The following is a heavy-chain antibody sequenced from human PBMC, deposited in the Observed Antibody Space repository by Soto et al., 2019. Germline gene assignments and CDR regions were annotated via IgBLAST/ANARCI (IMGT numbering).Heavy chain of an antibody. J-gene: IGHJ6*02. CDR2: ISLYTGNT. D-gene: IGHD3-16*01. Sequence: QVQLVQSGDEEKKPGASVKVSCKASGYIFVNYGIAWVRQAPGQGLEWMGWISLYTGNTHSATKVQGRLTMTTDTSTSTAYMDLGSLTSDDTAVYYCVMVDNYVTPTPQDVWGQGTTVTVSS. V-gene: IGHV1-18*01. CDR1: GYIFVNYG. CDR3: VMVDNYVTPTPQDV.